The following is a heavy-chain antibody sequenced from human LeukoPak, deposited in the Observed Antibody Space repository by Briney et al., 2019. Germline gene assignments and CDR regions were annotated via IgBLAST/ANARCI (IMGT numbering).Heavy chain of an antibody. J-gene: IGHJ4*02. CDR3: ARGGSTSDY. V-gene: IGHV4-61*01. CDR1: GGSVSSGSYY. Sequence: SETLSLTCTVSGGSVSSGSYYWSWIRQPPGKGLEWIGYIYYSGSTNYNPSLKSRVTISVDTSKNQFSLKLSSVTAADTAVYYCARGGSTSDYWGQGTLVTVSS. CDR2: IYYSGST. D-gene: IGHD5-12*01.